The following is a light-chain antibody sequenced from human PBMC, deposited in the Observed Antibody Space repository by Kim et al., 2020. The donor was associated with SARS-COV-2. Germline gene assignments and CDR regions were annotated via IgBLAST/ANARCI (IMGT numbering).Light chain of an antibody. V-gene: IGLV2-14*03. Sequence: PVQSITITCTGTSSDVGTSKYVSWYQQHPGKAPKLMIYDVSDRPSGISNRFAGSKSGNTASLTISGLQAEDEADYYCSSYTSNNTQVFGGGTQLTVL. CDR2: DVS. CDR3: SSYTSNNTQV. J-gene: IGLJ3*02. CDR1: SSDVGTSKY.